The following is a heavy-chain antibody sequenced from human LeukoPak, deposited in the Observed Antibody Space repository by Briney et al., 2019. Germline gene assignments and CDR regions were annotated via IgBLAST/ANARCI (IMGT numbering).Heavy chain of an antibody. CDR2: INHSGST. D-gene: IGHD5-24*01. Sequence: PSETLSLTCAVYGGSFSGYYWSWIRQPPGKGLEWIGEINHSGSTNYNPSLKSRVTISVDTSKNQFSLKLSSVTAADTAVYHCARQRWLQLTDYWGQGTLVTVSS. CDR3: ARQRWLQLTDY. CDR1: GGSFSGYY. J-gene: IGHJ4*02. V-gene: IGHV4-34*01.